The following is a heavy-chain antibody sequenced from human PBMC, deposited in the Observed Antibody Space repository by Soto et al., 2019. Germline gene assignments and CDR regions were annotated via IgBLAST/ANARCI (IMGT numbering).Heavy chain of an antibody. Sequence: SVKVSCKASGYTFTSYDIYWVRQATGLGLELMWWMNPNTGNSGYAQKFQGRVTMTSDTSISTAHMELSSLRSEDTAVYYCARRAETNGWNGFGADKYYFDFWGQGTLVTVSS. J-gene: IGHJ4*02. CDR1: GYTFTSYD. CDR2: MNPNTGNS. D-gene: IGHD1-1*01. V-gene: IGHV1-8*01. CDR3: ARRAETNGWNGFGADKYYFDF.